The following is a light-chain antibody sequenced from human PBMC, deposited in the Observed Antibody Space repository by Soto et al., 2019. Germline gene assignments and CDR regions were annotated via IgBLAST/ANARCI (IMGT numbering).Light chain of an antibody. CDR2: FDD. V-gene: IGLV1-36*01. CDR1: TSNVGNNA. Sequence: QSVLTQPPSVSEAPRQRVSLSCSENTSNVGNNAVNWYQQLPGKTPKLLIYFDDLVPSGVSDRFSGSKSGTSASLAISGLQSDDEADYYCAAWDDSLNVVLFGGGTKLTVL. J-gene: IGLJ2*01. CDR3: AAWDDSLNVVL.